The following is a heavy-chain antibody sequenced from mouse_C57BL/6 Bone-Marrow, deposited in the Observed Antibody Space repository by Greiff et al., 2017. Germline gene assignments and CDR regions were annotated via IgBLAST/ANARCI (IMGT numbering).Heavy chain of an antibody. J-gene: IGHJ2*01. V-gene: IGHV14-4*01. D-gene: IGHD2-1*01. CDR2: IDPENGDT. CDR3: TTKGGNPFDY. Sequence: VQLQQSGAELVRPGASVKLSCTASGFNIKDDYMHWVKQRPEQGLEWIGWIDPENGDTEYASKFQGKATITADTSSNTAYLQLSSLTSEDTAVYYCTTKGGNPFDYWGQGTTLTVSS. CDR1: GFNIKDDY.